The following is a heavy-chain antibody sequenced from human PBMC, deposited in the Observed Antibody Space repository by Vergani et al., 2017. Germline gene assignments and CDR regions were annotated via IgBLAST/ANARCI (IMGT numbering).Heavy chain of an antibody. Sequence: QVQLVESGGGVVQPGGSLRLSCAASGFTFSSYGMHWVRQAPGKGLEWVAFIRYDGSNKYYADSVKGRFTISRDNSKNTLYLQMNSLRAEDTAVYYCAKDMGRITMVRGVTDYWGQGTLVTVSS. CDR2: IRYDGSNK. J-gene: IGHJ4*02. D-gene: IGHD3-10*01. CDR1: GFTFSSYG. CDR3: AKDMGRITMVRGVTDY. V-gene: IGHV3-30*02.